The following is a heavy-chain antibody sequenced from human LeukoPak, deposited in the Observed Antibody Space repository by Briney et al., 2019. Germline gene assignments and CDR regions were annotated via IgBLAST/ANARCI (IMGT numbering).Heavy chain of an antibody. J-gene: IGHJ6*03. CDR3: ARARIYGSGSYNYYYYYMDV. D-gene: IGHD3-10*01. CDR1: GGSISSYY. CDR2: IYYSGST. Sequence: SETLSLTCTVSGGSISSYYWSWIRQPPGKGLEWIGYIYYSGSTNYNPSLKSRVTISVDTSENQFSLKLSSATAADTAVYYCARARIYGSGSYNYYYYYMDVWGKGTTVTISS. V-gene: IGHV4-59*01.